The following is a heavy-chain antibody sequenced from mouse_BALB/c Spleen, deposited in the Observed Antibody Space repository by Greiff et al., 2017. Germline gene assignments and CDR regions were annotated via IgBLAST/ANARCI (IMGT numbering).Heavy chain of an antibody. CDR1: GFTFSDYY. D-gene: IGHD2-14*01. CDR2: ISDGGSYT. J-gene: IGHJ2*01. V-gene: IGHV5-4*02. Sequence: EVKVVESGGGLVKPGGSLKLSCAASGFTFSDYYMYWVRQTPEKRLEWVATISDGGSYTYYPDSVKGRFTISRDNAKNNLYLQMSSLKSEDTAMYYCARGDYRYDGHYFDYWGQGTTLTVSS. CDR3: ARGDYRYDGHYFDY.